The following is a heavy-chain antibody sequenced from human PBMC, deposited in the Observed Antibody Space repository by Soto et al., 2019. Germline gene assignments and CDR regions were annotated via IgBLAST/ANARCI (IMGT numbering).Heavy chain of an antibody. CDR2: LAPISGSP. V-gene: IGHV1-69*18. CDR3: ARIGVGSRR. D-gene: IGHD1-26*01. J-gene: IGHJ3*01. Sequence: VQMVQSGAEVKEPGSSVKVSCTNSGDTFSHYVMSWVRQAPGQGLEWMGSLAPISGSPNYAERFEGRLTISADAGTSTMYMELRSRKDGDTAVYYCARIGVGSRRWGQGTMVTVSS. CDR1: GDTFSHYV.